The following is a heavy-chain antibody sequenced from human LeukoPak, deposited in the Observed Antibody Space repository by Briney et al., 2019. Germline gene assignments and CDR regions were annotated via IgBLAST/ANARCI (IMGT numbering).Heavy chain of an antibody. CDR3: ARGVQQLAP. CDR2: IYYSGST. V-gene: IGHV4-59*01. Sequence: SETLSLTCTVSGGSISSYYWSWIRQPPGKGLEWIGYIYYSGSTNYNPSLKSRVTISVDTSKNQFSLKRSSVTAADTAVYYCARGVQQLAPWGQGTLVTVSS. CDR1: GGSISSYY. J-gene: IGHJ5*02. D-gene: IGHD6-13*01.